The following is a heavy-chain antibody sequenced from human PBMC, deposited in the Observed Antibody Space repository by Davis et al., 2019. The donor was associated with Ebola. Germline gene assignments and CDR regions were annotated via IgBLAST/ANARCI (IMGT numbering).Heavy chain of an antibody. CDR2: IGQTPGSKV. Sequence: GESLKISCTASGFIFGDYYMTWVRQAPGKGLEWISYIGQTPGSKVYYADSVKGRFTVSRDKAKTSLYIQLNELRAEDSGLYFCARGPYAAPDFHYSLDVWGQGTTVTVSS. J-gene: IGHJ6*02. D-gene: IGHD2-15*01. V-gene: IGHV3-11*01. CDR1: GFIFGDYY. CDR3: ARGPYAAPDFHYSLDV.